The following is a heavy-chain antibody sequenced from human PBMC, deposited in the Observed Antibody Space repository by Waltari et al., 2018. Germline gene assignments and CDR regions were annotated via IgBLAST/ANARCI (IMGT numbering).Heavy chain of an antibody. CDR3: ARANGDYLYYYYYYMDV. D-gene: IGHD4-17*01. CDR2: IYYSGST. J-gene: IGHJ6*03. Sequence: QVQLQESGPGLVKPLETLSLTCTVSGGSISSHYWSWIRQPPGKGLEWIGYIYYSGSTNYNPALKSRVTISVDTSKNQFSLKLSSVTAADTAVYYCARANGDYLYYYYYYMDVWGKGTTVTVSS. CDR1: GGSISSHY. V-gene: IGHV4-59*11.